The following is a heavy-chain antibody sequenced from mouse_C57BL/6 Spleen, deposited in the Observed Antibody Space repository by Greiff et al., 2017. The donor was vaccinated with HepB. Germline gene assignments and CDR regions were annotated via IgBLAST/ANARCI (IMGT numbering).Heavy chain of an antibody. J-gene: IGHJ3*01. Sequence: EVQLQQSGPELVKPGASVKISCKASGYTFTDYYMNWVKQSHGKSLEWIGDINPNNGGTSYNQKFKGKATLTVDKSSSPAYMELRSLTSEDSAVYYCASDYEYDGGFAYWGQGTLVTVSA. CDR1: GYTFTDYY. D-gene: IGHD2-4*01. CDR2: INPNNGGT. V-gene: IGHV1-26*01. CDR3: ASDYEYDGGFAY.